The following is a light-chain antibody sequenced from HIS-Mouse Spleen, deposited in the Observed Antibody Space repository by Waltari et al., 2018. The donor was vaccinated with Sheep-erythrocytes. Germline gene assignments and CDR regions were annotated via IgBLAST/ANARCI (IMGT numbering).Light chain of an antibody. V-gene: IGKV1-13*02. J-gene: IGKJ3*01. CDR3: QQFNSYPFT. Sequence: AIQLTQSPSSLSASVGDRVTITCRASKGISSALAWYQQKPGKDPKLLIYDASSLESGVPSRFSGSGSGTDFTLTISSLQPEDFATYYCQQFNSYPFTFGPGTKVDIK. CDR1: KGISSA. CDR2: DAS.